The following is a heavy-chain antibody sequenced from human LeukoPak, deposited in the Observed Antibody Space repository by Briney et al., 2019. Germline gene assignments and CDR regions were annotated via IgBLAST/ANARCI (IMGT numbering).Heavy chain of an antibody. Sequence: SETLSLTCTVSGGSISSYYWSWIRQPPGKGLEWIGYIYYSGSTNYNPSLKSRVTISVDTSKNQFSLKLSSVTAADTAVYYCSRAREYNHHPNWIDLWGQGVLVTVSS. CDR1: GGSISSYY. J-gene: IGHJ5*02. D-gene: IGHD6-6*01. CDR2: IYYSGST. V-gene: IGHV4-59*12. CDR3: SRAREYNHHPNWIDL.